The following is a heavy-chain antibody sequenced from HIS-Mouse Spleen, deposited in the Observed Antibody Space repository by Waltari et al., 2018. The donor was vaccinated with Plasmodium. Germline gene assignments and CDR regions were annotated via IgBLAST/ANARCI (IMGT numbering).Heavy chain of an antibody. CDR3: ARGPGYSSGWYYFDY. J-gene: IGHJ4*02. CDR1: GWSFSGYY. D-gene: IGHD6-19*01. V-gene: IGHV4-34*01. CDR2: INHSGST. Sequence: QVQLQQWGAGLLKPSETLSLPCAVYGWSFSGYYWSWIRQPPGKGLEWIGEINHSGSTNYNPSLKSRVTISVDTSKNQFSLKLSSVTAADTAVYYCARGPGYSSGWYYFDYWGQGTLVTVSS.